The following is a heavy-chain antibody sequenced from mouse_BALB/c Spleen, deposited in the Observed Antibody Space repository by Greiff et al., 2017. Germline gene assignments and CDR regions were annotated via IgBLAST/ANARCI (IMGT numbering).Heavy chain of an antibody. J-gene: IGHJ4*01. V-gene: IGHV7-1*02. Sequence: EVKLVESGGGLVQPGGSLRLSCATSGFTFSDFYMEWVRQPPGKRLEWIAASRNKADDFTTEYSASVKGRFIVSRNTSQSILYLQMNAQRAEDTAIYYCARDDGMDYWGQGTSVTVSA. CDR1: GFTFSDFY. CDR2: SRNKADDFTT. CDR3: ARDDGMDY.